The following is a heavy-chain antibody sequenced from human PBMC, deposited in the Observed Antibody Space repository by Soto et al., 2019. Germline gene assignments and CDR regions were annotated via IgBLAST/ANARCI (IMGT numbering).Heavy chain of an antibody. CDR1: GYTFTGYY. D-gene: IGHD5-18*01. Sequence: ASVKASCKASGYTFTGYYMHWVRQAPGQWLEWMGWINPNSGGTNYAQKFQGWVTMTRDTSISTAYMELSRLRSDDTAVYYCARDRDTAMVSGAFDIWGQGTMVTVSS. CDR2: INPNSGGT. CDR3: ARDRDTAMVSGAFDI. V-gene: IGHV1-2*04. J-gene: IGHJ3*02.